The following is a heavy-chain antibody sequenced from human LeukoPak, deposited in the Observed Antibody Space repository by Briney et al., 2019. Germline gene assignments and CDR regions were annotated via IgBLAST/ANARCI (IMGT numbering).Heavy chain of an antibody. J-gene: IGHJ3*02. V-gene: IGHV3-21*01. CDR2: ISGSSTYI. CDR1: GFILDIYS. Sequence: GGSLRLSCAASGFILDIYSMNWVRQAPGKGLQWVSSISGSSTYIFYADSVKGRFTISRDNAKNSLYLQMNSLRAEDTAVYYCARDLDCTRTTCYAGDDGFDIWGQGTMVTVSS. D-gene: IGHD2-2*01. CDR3: ARDLDCTRTTCYAGDDGFDI.